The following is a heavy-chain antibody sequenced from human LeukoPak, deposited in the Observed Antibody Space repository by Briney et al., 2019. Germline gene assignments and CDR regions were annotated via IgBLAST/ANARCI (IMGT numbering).Heavy chain of an antibody. CDR3: ARETTLWNWFDP. V-gene: IGHV1-69*13. CDR2: IIPIFGTA. J-gene: IGHJ5*02. CDR1: GGTFSSYA. Sequence: ASVKVSCKASGGTFSSYAISWVRQAPGQGLEWMGGIIPIFGTANYAQKFQGRVTITADESTSTAYMELSSLRSEDTAVYYCARETTLWNWFDPWGQGTLVTVSS. D-gene: IGHD4-17*01.